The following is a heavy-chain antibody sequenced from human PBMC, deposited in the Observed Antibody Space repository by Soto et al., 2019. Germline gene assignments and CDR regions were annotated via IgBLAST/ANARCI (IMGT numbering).Heavy chain of an antibody. J-gene: IGHJ5*02. D-gene: IGHD2-15*01. CDR3: ARFVGGGSWALTKLGWFDP. CDR1: GGSISSGGYY. Sequence: QVQLQESGPGLVKPSQTLSLTCTVSGGSISSGGYYWSWIRQHPGKGLEWIGYIYYSGSTYYNPSLKSRVTISVDTSKNQFSLKLSSVTAADTAVYYCARFVGGGSWALTKLGWFDPWGQGTLVTVSS. CDR2: IYYSGST. V-gene: IGHV4-31*03.